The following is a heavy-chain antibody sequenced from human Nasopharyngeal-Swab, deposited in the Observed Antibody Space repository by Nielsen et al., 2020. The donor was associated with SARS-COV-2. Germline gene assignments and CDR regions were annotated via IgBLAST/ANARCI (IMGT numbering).Heavy chain of an antibody. V-gene: IGHV3-7*01. D-gene: IGHD1-14*01. CDR2: IKQDGSEK. J-gene: IGHJ4*02. Sequence: WIRQPPGKGLEWVANIKQDGSEKYYVDSVKGRFTISRDNAKNSLYLQMNSLRAEDTAVYYCARDGPGRTFDHWGQGTLVTVSS. CDR3: ARDGPGRTFDH.